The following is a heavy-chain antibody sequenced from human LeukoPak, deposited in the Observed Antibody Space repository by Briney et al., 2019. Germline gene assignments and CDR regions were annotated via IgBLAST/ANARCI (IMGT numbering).Heavy chain of an antibody. CDR1: GGSISNSSYY. CDR2: IYYSGST. J-gene: IGHJ4*02. V-gene: IGHV4-39*07. D-gene: IGHD6-19*01. CDR3: ATQQTYSSGWAVNY. Sequence: SETLSLTCTVSGGSISNSSYYWGWIRQPPGKGLEWIGCIYYSGSTYYNPSLKSRVTISVDTSKNQFSLKLSSVTAADTAVYYCATQQTYSSGWAVNYWGQGTLVTVSS.